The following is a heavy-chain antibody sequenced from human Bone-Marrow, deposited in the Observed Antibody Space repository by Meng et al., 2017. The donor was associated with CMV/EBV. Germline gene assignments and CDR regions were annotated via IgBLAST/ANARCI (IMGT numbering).Heavy chain of an antibody. Sequence: GESLKISCAASGFTFSTYSMNWFRQAPGKGLEWVSYISSSSTTIYYADSVKGRFTISRDNGKYSVYLQMKNLRAQDTAVYYCASTPQYNSAGSGNLVSGGNWGQGTLVTVSS. CDR2: ISSSSTTI. CDR3: ASTPQYNSAGSGNLVSGGN. V-gene: IGHV3-48*04. D-gene: IGHD3-22*01. J-gene: IGHJ4*02. CDR1: GFTFSTYS.